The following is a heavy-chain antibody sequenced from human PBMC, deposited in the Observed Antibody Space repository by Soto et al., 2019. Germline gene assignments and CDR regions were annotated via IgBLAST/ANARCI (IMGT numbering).Heavy chain of an antibody. CDR3: ARTTAMVPALPYYYYYMDV. V-gene: IGHV4-59*01. Sequence: SETLSLTCTVSGGSISSYYWSWIRQPPGKGLEWIGYIYYSGSTNYNPSLKSRVTISVDTSKNQFSLKLSSVTAADTAVYYCARTTAMVPALPYYYYYMDVWGKGTTVTVSS. CDR2: IYYSGST. D-gene: IGHD5-18*01. CDR1: GGSISSYY. J-gene: IGHJ6*03.